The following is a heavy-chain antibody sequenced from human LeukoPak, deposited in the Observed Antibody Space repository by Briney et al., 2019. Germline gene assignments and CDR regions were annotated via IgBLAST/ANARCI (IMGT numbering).Heavy chain of an antibody. V-gene: IGHV4-34*01. J-gene: IGHJ4*02. CDR2: INHSGST. CDR3: ARGEYYYDSSGYTDY. D-gene: IGHD3-22*01. CDR1: GGSFSGYY. Sequence: MSSETLSLTCAVYGGSFSGYYWSWIRQPPGKGLEWIGEINHSGSTNYNPSLKSRVTISVDTSMNQFALKLSSVTAADTAVYYCARGEYYYDSSGYTDYWGQGTLVTVSS.